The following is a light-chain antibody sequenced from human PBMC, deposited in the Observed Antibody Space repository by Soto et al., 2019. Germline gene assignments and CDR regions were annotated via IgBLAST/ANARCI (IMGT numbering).Light chain of an antibody. CDR3: SSYTSSSTPFL. Sequence: QSVLTQPASVSGSPGQSITISCTGTSSDVGGYNYVSWYQQHPGKAPKLMIYDVSNRPSRVSNRFSGSKSGNTASLTISGLQAEDEADYYCSSYTSSSTPFLFGTGTKVTVL. V-gene: IGLV2-14*01. J-gene: IGLJ1*01. CDR2: DVS. CDR1: SSDVGGYNY.